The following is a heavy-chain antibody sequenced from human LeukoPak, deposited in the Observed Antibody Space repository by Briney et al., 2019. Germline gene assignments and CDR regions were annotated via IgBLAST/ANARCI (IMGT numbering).Heavy chain of an antibody. Sequence: EASVKVSCKASCYTFTSYGLSWVGQALGQGLEWMGWISACNGNTNYAQKLQGRVTMTTDTSTSTAYMELRSLRSDDTAVYYCPRDPVGAKDYWGQGTRVTVSS. J-gene: IGHJ4*02. CDR3: PRDPVGAKDY. V-gene: IGHV1-18*01. D-gene: IGHD1-26*01. CDR2: ISACNGNT. CDR1: CYTFTSYG.